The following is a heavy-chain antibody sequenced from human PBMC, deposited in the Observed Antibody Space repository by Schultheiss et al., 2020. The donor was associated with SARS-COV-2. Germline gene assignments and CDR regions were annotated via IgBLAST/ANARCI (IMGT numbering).Heavy chain of an antibody. CDR2: IRSKAYGGTT. CDR3: TSSKTYYDILTGYDYYYGMDV. J-gene: IGHJ6*02. Sequence: GGSLRLSCTVSGFTFGDYAMSWFRQAPGKGLEWVGFIRSKAYGGTTEYAASVKGRFTISRDDSKSIAYLQMNSLKTEDTAVYYCTSSKTYYDILTGYDYYYGMDVWGQGTTVTVSS. D-gene: IGHD3-9*01. V-gene: IGHV3-49*03. CDR1: GFTFGDYA.